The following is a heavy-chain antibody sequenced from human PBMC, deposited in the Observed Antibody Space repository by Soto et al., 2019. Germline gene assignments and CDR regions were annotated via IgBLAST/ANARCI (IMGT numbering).Heavy chain of an antibody. Sequence: SVKVSCKASGGTFSSYAISWVRQAPGQGLEWMGGIIPIFGTANYAQKFQGRVTITADESTSTAYMELSSLRSEDTVFYYCARVRYYDSSGFYMIDYWGQGTLVTVS. J-gene: IGHJ4*02. CDR1: GGTFSSYA. D-gene: IGHD3-22*01. CDR2: IIPIFGTA. CDR3: ARVRYYDSSGFYMIDY. V-gene: IGHV1-69*13.